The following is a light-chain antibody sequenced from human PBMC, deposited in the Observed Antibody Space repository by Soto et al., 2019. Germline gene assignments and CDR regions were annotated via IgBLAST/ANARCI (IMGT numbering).Light chain of an antibody. CDR3: SSYARSSTWV. CDR2: EVS. CDR1: SSDVGGYNY. Sequence: QSALTQPASVSGSPGQSITLSCTGTSSDVGGYNYVSWYQQHPGKAPKLIIYEVSNRPSGVSNRFSGSKSGNTASLTISGLQAEDEADHYCSSYARSSTWVFGGGTKLTVL. V-gene: IGLV2-14*01. J-gene: IGLJ3*02.